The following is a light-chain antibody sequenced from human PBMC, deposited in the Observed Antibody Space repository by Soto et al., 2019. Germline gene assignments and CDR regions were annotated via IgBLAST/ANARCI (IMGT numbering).Light chain of an antibody. CDR3: QQYGSSPLYS. J-gene: IGKJ2*03. CDR1: QSVSTSY. CDR2: SAS. V-gene: IGKV3-20*01. Sequence: EIVLTQSPGTLSLSPGERATLSCRASQSVSTSYLAWYQQKPGQAPRLLIYSASSRATGIPDRFSGSGSGTDFSLTISRLEVEDFAVYYCQQYGSSPLYSFGQGTKLEIK.